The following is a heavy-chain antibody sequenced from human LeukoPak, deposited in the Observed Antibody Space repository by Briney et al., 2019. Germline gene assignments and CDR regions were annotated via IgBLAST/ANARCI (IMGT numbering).Heavy chain of an antibody. D-gene: IGHD6-19*01. CDR1: GGSISSSSYY. CDR2: IYYSGNT. J-gene: IGHJ6*03. Sequence: SETLSLTCTVSGGSISSSSYYWGWIRQPPGKGLEWIGSIYYSGNTYYNPSLKSRVTISVDTSKNQFSLKLSSVTAADTAVFYCARHASGRGYYMDVWGKGTTVTVSS. V-gene: IGHV4-39*01. CDR3: ARHASGRGYYMDV.